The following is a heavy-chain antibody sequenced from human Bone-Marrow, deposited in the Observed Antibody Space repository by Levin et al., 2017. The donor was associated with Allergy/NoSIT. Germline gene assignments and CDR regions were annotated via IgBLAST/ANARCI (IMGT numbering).Heavy chain of an antibody. D-gene: IGHD3-10*01. CDR3: ARDMREGYGSGTDHYFYGMDV. Sequence: PGGSLRLSCVVSGLSFTTSGFHWIRQTPGKGLEWVAFISFDGRREYHLDSVKGRFSISRDNSKNTIFLQMDNVNADDSAVHYCARDMREGYGSGTDHYFYGMDVWGQGTSVIVSS. J-gene: IGHJ6*02. V-gene: IGHV3-30*03. CDR2: ISFDGRRE. CDR1: GLSFTTSG.